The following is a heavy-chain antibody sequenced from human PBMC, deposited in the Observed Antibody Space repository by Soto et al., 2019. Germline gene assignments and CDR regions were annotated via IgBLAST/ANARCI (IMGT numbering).Heavy chain of an antibody. Sequence: ASVKVSCKASGYTFTSYGISWVRQAPGQGLEWMGWISAYNGNTNYAQKLQGRVTMTTDTSTSTAYMELRSLRSDDTAVYYRAKIVYDFWSGYYLGSKNWFDPWGQGTLVTVSS. CDR2: ISAYNGNT. D-gene: IGHD3-3*01. CDR3: AKIVYDFWSGYYLGSKNWFDP. V-gene: IGHV1-18*01. CDR1: GYTFTSYG. J-gene: IGHJ5*02.